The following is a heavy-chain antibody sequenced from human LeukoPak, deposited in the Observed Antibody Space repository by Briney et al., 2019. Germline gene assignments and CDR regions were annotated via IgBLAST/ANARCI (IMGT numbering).Heavy chain of an antibody. Sequence: GGSLRLSCVASGFTFSSYEMNWVRQAPGKGLEWVSYISSSGSTIYYADSVKGRFTISRDNAKNSLYLQMNSLRAEDTAVYYCASGNPDPATVDQYYFDYWGQGTLVTVSS. CDR1: GFTFSSYE. CDR2: ISSSGSTI. V-gene: IGHV3-48*03. CDR3: ASGNPDPATVDQYYFDY. J-gene: IGHJ4*02. D-gene: IGHD1-1*01.